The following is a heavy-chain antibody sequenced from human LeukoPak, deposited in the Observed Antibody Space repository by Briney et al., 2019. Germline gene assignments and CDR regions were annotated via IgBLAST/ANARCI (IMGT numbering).Heavy chain of an antibody. CDR2: IYPGDSDT. CDR3: ARHGSYYYGSGSYSSNNYFDP. Sequence: GESLKISCKGSGYSFTSYWIGWVRQMPGKGLEWMGIIYPGDSDTRYSPSFQGQVTISADKSISTAYLQWSSLKASDTAMYYCARHGSYYYGSGSYSSNNYFDPWGQGTLVTVSS. D-gene: IGHD3-10*01. V-gene: IGHV5-51*01. J-gene: IGHJ5*02. CDR1: GYSFTSYW.